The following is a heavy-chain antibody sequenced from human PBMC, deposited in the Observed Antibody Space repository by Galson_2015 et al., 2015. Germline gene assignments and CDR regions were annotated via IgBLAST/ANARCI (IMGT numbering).Heavy chain of an antibody. J-gene: IGHJ4*02. D-gene: IGHD2-21*02. CDR1: GFTFSSSA. Sequence: SLRLSCAASGFTFSSSAMNWVRQAPGKGLEWVSALSHTGSSIYYADSVKGRFTISRDNSKNTLYLHLNSLRADDTAVYYCAKDRRAVVMSAIDYWGQGTQVTASS. CDR2: LSHTGSSI. CDR3: AKDRRAVVMSAIDY. V-gene: IGHV3-23*01.